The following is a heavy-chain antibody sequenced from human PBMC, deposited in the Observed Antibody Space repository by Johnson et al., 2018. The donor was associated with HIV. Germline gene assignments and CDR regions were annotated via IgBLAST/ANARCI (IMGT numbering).Heavy chain of an antibody. Sequence: QVQLVESGGGVVQPGGSLRLSCAASGFTFRSYGMHWVRQAPGKGLAWVAFIRYDGSNKIYADSVKGRFTISRDNSKNTLYLQMNGLRSEDTAVYYRARVEWELGAFDIWGQGTMVTVSS. CDR2: IRYDGSNK. CDR1: GFTFRSYG. V-gene: IGHV3-30*02. J-gene: IGHJ3*02. CDR3: ARVEWELGAFDI. D-gene: IGHD1-26*01.